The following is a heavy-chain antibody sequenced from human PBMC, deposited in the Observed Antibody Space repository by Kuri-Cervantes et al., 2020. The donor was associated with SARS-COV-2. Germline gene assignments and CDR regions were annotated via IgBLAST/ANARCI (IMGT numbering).Heavy chain of an antibody. CDR3: AKGSKSIIAVSGTKGFFDY. CDR1: GFTFSSYA. Sequence: GESLKISCSASGFTFSSYAMHWVRQAPGKGLEWASGISGSGGSAYYADSVKGRFTISRDNSRNTVYLQMNSLRVEDTAVYYCAKGSKSIIAVSGTKGFFDYWGQGTLVTVSS. J-gene: IGHJ4*02. V-gene: IGHV3-23*01. D-gene: IGHD6-19*01. CDR2: ISGSGGSA.